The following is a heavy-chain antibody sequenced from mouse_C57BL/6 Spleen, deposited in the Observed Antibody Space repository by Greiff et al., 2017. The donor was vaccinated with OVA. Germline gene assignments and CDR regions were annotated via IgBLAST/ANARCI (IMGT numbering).Heavy chain of an antibody. Sequence: VHVKQSGPELVKPGASVKMSCKASGYTFTDYNMHWVKQSHGKSLEWIGYINPNNGGTSYNQKFKGKATLTVNKSSSTAYMELRSLTSEDSAVYYCAREGYYGSSIFDYWGQGTTLTVSS. D-gene: IGHD1-1*01. CDR3: AREGYYGSSIFDY. V-gene: IGHV1-22*01. CDR2: INPNNGGT. CDR1: GYTFTDYN. J-gene: IGHJ2*01.